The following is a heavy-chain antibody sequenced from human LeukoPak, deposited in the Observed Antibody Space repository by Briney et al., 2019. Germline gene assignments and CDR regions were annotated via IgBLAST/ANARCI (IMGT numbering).Heavy chain of an antibody. CDR1: GFTFSSYG. CDR2: ISYDGSNK. J-gene: IGHJ5*02. CDR3: ARAPKIYSNYWFDP. Sequence: PGRSLRLSCAASGFTFSSYGMHWVRQAPGKGLEWVAVISYDGSNKYYADSVKGRFTISRDNSKNTLYLQMSSLRAEDTAVYYCARAPKIYSNYWFDPWGQGTLVTVSS. V-gene: IGHV3-30*03. D-gene: IGHD4-11*01.